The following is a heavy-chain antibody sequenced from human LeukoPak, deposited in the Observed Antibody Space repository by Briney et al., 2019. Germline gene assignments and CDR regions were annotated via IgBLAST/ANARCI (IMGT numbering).Heavy chain of an antibody. CDR2: INPSGGST. CDR3: ARAQSYYDFWSGSYYLDY. CDR1: GYTFTSYY. Sequence: ASVKVSCKASGYTFTSYYMHWVRQAPGQGLEWMGIINPSGGSTSYAQEFQGRVTMTRDTSTSTVYMELSSLRSEDTAVYYCARAQSYYDFWSGSYYLDYWGQGTLVTVSS. V-gene: IGHV1-46*01. J-gene: IGHJ4*02. D-gene: IGHD3-3*01.